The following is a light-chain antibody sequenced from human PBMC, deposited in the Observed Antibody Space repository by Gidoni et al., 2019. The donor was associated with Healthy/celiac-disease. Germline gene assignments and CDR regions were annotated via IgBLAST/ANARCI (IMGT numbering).Light chain of an antibody. CDR3: QQYGSSPRT. J-gene: IGKJ5*01. CDR2: GAS. CDR1: QSVSSSY. Sequence: EIMLTQSPGTLSLSPGERATLSCRASQSVSSSYLAWYQQKPGQAPRLLIYGASSRATGIPARFSGSGSGTDFTLTISSLEPEDFAVYYCQQYGSSPRTFGQGTRLEIK. V-gene: IGKV3-20*01.